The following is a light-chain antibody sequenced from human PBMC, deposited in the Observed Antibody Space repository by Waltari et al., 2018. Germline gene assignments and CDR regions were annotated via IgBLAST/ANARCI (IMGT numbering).Light chain of an antibody. CDR2: DNS. V-gene: IGLV1-40*01. Sequence: WYQQLPVTAPKLLIYDNSNRPSGVPDRFSGSKSGTSASLAITGLQAEDEADYYCQSYDSSLSRVFGTGTKVIVL. CDR3: QSYDSSLSRV. J-gene: IGLJ1*01.